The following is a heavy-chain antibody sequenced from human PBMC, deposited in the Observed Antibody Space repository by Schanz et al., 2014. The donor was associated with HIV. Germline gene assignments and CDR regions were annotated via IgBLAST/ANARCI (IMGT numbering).Heavy chain of an antibody. Sequence: QVQLVESGGGVVQPGRSLRLSCAASGFTFSSYGMHWVRQAPGKGLEWVAVIWHDGSSKYYADSVKGRFTISRDNSKNTLYLQMNSLRAEDTAVYYCASPLLYDSLDVWGQGTTVTVSS. V-gene: IGHV3-33*01. J-gene: IGHJ6*02. D-gene: IGHD3-22*01. CDR1: GFTFSSYG. CDR2: IWHDGSSK. CDR3: ASPLLYDSLDV.